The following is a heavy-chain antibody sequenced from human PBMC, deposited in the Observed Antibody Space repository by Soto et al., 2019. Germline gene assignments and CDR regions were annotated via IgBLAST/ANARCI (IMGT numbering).Heavy chain of an antibody. D-gene: IGHD6-19*01. Sequence: PGGSLRLSCTASGFTFSSYAIHWVRQAPGKGLEWVAVISYDGSNKYYADSVKGRFTISRDNSKNTMYLQMNSLRVEDTAVYYCARPYSSGWYGDLDYWGQGTLVTVSS. CDR2: ISYDGSNK. V-gene: IGHV3-30-3*01. J-gene: IGHJ4*02. CDR1: GFTFSSYA. CDR3: ARPYSSGWYGDLDY.